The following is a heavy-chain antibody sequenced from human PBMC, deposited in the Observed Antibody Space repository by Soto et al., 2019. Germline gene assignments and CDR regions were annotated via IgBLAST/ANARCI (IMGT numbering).Heavy chain of an antibody. D-gene: IGHD3-16*01. V-gene: IGHV3-11*01. Sequence: QVQLVESGGGLVKPGGSLRLSCAASGFIFSDYYMTWIRLTPGKGLEWVSDIGSSGSSEHYADSVQGRFTISRDNAKATLYLNMNSWRVDDGAVYYCGRPPPYGEFGGGRPAYYYMDVGGKGTPV. CDR1: GFIFSDYY. CDR2: IGSSGSSE. J-gene: IGHJ6*03. CDR3: GRPPPYGEFGGGRPAYYYMDV.